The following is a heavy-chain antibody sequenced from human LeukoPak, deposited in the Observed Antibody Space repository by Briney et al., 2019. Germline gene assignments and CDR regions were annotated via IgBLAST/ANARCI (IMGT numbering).Heavy chain of an antibody. CDR3: ARDNDGTYGMDG. D-gene: IGHD1-1*01. Sequence: SETLSLTCTVSGGSISSYYWSWIRQPPGKGMEWIGYIYYSGSTNYNPSLKSRVTISVDTSKNQFSLKLSSVTAADTAVYYCARDNDGTYGMDGWGQGTTVTVSS. CDR2: IYYSGST. J-gene: IGHJ6*02. V-gene: IGHV4-59*01. CDR1: GGSISSYY.